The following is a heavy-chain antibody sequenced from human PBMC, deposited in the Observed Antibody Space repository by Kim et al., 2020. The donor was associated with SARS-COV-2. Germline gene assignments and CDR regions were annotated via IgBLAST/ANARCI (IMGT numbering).Heavy chain of an antibody. D-gene: IGHD1-26*01. CDR1: GFTFSASW. CDR2: ISEDGSTK. J-gene: IGHJ5*02. CDR3: GRSTDGIS. V-gene: IGHV3-7*01. Sequence: GGLLRLSCAASGFTFSASWMTWVRQSPGKGLDVVAYISEDGSTKSYVDSVKGRFTISRDNAKKSLYLQMSSLRAEDSALYYCGRSTDGISWGQGALVIVSS.